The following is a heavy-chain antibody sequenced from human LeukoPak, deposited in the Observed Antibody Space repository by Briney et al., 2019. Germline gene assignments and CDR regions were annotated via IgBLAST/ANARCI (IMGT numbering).Heavy chain of an antibody. Sequence: PGGSLRLSCAASEFTFSSHGMHWVRQAPGKGLEWVAVIRYDGSNKYYADSVKGRFTISRDNSKNTLYLQMNSLRAEDTAVYYCAKDYYGSGSYYDRGVNWFDPWGQGTLVTVSS. CDR2: IRYDGSNK. CDR3: AKDYYGSGSYYDRGVNWFDP. D-gene: IGHD3-10*01. CDR1: EFTFSSHG. V-gene: IGHV3-30*02. J-gene: IGHJ5*02.